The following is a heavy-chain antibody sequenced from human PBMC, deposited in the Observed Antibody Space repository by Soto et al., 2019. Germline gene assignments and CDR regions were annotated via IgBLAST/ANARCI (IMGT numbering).Heavy chain of an antibody. Sequence: QVQLQESGPGLVKPSETLSLTCTVSGGSISSYYWSWIRQPPGKGLEWIGYIYYSGSTNYNPSLKSRVTISVDTSKNQFSLKQSSVTAADTAVYYCARRHRGLADGMDVWGQGTTVTVSS. CDR3: ARRHRGLADGMDV. D-gene: IGHD3-10*01. V-gene: IGHV4-59*08. J-gene: IGHJ6*02. CDR1: GGSISSYY. CDR2: IYYSGST.